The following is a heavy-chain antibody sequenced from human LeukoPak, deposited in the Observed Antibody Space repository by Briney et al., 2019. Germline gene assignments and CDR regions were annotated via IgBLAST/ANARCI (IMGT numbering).Heavy chain of an antibody. CDR1: GGSISSGDYY. V-gene: IGHV4-30-4*08. CDR3: ARDSAPIAVAGRYYYYMDV. J-gene: IGHJ6*03. D-gene: IGHD6-19*01. Sequence: SETLSLTCTVSGGSISSGDYYWSWIRQPPGKGLEWIGYIYYSGSTYYNPSLKSRVTISVDTSKNQFSLKLSSVTAADTAVYYCARDSAPIAVAGRYYYYMDVWGKGTTVTVSS. CDR2: IYYSGST.